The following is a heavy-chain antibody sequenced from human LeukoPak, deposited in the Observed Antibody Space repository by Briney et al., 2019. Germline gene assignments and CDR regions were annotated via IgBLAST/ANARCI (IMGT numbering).Heavy chain of an antibody. CDR3: AKSPSLPLVVAAPIDY. CDR2: ISGSGGST. J-gene: IGHJ4*02. CDR1: GFTFSSYA. D-gene: IGHD2-15*01. V-gene: IGHV3-23*01. Sequence: GGSLRLSCAASGFTFSSYAMSWVRQAPGKGLEWVSAISGSGGSTYYADSVKGRFTISRDNSKNTLYLQMNSLRAEDKAVYYCAKSPSLPLVVAAPIDYWGQGTLVTVSS.